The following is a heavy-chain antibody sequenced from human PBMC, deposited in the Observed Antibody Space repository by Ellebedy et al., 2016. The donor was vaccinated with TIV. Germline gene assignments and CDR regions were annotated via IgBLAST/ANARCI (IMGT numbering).Heavy chain of an antibody. V-gene: IGHV3-23*01. CDR2: ISGSGGST. Sequence: GGSLRLSCAASGFTFSSYAMSWVRQAPGKGLEWVSAISGSGGSTYYADSVKGRFTISRDNSKNTLYLQMNSLRAEDTAVYYCARESSIAARNPLSHYYYGMDVWGQGTTVTVSS. D-gene: IGHD6-6*01. CDR1: GFTFSSYA. CDR3: ARESSIAARNPLSHYYYGMDV. J-gene: IGHJ6*02.